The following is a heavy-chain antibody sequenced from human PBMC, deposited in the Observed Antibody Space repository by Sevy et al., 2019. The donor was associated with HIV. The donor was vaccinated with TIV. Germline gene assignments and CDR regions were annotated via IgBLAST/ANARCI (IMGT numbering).Heavy chain of an antibody. J-gene: IGHJ5*02. CDR3: ARXXXXXXXXXXX. Sequence: SETLSLTXTVXXXXXXXXXWXWIRXXXGKGXXXIGSIXYGGXANYNPSLQSRVIISVDLSKDQVSLRLSSVTAADTAVYYCARXXXXXXXXXXXWGQXTLVTVSS. V-gene: IGHV4-59*08. CDR1: XXXXXXXX. CDR2: IXYGGXA.